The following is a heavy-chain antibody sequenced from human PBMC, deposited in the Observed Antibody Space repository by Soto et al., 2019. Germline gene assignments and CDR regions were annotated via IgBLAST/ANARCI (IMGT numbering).Heavy chain of an antibody. J-gene: IGHJ3*02. V-gene: IGHV4-61*01. D-gene: IGHD1-1*01. CDR2: MSHSGGT. CDR3: ARVERGTATTVVHAFDI. CDR1: GGFVSSGSYY. Sequence: SETLSLTCAVYGGFVSSGSYYWSWIRQPPGKGLEWIGEMSHSGGTHFNPSLRSRVTISVDTSKNQFPLKMSSVTAADTALYYCARVERGTATTVVHAFDIWGPGTMVTVSS.